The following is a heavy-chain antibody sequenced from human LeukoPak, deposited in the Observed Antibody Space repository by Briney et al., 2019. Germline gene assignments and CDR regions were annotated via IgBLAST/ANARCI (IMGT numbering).Heavy chain of an antibody. D-gene: IGHD6-13*01. J-gene: IGHJ4*02. CDR2: IYYSGST. CDR3: ARGGIAAAGVDY. Sequence: SETLSLTCTVSGGSISSGGYYWSWIRQHPGKGLEWIGYIYYSGSTYYNPSLKSRVTISVGTSKNQFSLKLSSVTAADTAVYYCARGGIAAAGVDYWGQGTLVTVSS. V-gene: IGHV4-31*03. CDR1: GGSISSGGYY.